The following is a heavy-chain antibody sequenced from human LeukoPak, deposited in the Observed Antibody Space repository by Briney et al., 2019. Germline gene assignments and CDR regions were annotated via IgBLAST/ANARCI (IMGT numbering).Heavy chain of an antibody. D-gene: IGHD5-24*01. CDR3: ARARRDGYNYFDY. CDR2: IYYSGST. Sequence: PSETLSLTCTVSGGSISSGSYYWSWIRQHPGKGLEWIGYIYYSGSTYYNPSLKSRLIISVDTSKNQFSLKLSSLTDMAVYYCARARRDGYNYFDYWGQGALVTVSS. V-gene: IGHV4-31*03. J-gene: IGHJ4*02. CDR1: GGSISSGSYY.